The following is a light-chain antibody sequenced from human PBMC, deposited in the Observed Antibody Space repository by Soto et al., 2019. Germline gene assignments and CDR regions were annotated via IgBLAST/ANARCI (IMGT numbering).Light chain of an antibody. V-gene: IGKV3-20*01. Sequence: EIVLTKSPGTLSLSPGERATLSCRASQSVSSSYLAWYQQKPGQAPRLLIYGASSRATGIPDRFSGSGSGTDFTFTISRLESEDFAVYYCQQYGSSPRTFGQGTKVEIK. J-gene: IGKJ1*01. CDR3: QQYGSSPRT. CDR1: QSVSSSY. CDR2: GAS.